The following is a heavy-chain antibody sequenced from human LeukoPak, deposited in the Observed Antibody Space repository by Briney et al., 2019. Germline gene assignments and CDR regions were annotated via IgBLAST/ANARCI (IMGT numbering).Heavy chain of an antibody. J-gene: IGHJ5*01. CDR1: GDSITSHF. Sequence: KPAETLSLTCSVSGDSITSHFWSWIRQPPGKGLEGIRYIDYSGSTNYNPPRKRRVTISPDTSKYQLFLKLNSVTAADTAVYYCARLVWLGESPGSWFDSWGQGTLVTVSS. CDR3: ARLVWLGESPGSWFDS. D-gene: IGHD3-10*01. V-gene: IGHV4-59*11. CDR2: IDYSGST.